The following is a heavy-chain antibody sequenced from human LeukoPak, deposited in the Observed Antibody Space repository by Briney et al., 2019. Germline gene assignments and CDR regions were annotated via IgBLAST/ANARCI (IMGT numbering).Heavy chain of an antibody. D-gene: IGHD2-2*01. CDR3: ASADIVVVPAAIGAPKDWFDP. CDR2: INHSGST. CDR1: GGSISSYY. Sequence: SETLSLTCTVSGGSISSYYWSWIRQPPGKGLEWIGEINHSGSTNYNPSLKSRVTISVDTSKNQFSLKLSSVTAADTAVYYCASADIVVVPAAIGAPKDWFDPWGQGTLVTVSS. V-gene: IGHV4-34*01. J-gene: IGHJ5*02.